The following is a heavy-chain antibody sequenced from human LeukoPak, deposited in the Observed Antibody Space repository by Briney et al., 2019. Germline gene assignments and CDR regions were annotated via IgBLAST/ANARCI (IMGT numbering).Heavy chain of an antibody. CDR1: GGTXSSYA. V-gene: IGHV1-69*04. CDR3: ARGQYYDILTGYGLFDY. Sequence: GASVKVSCKASGGTXSSYAISWVRQAPGQGLEWIGRIIPILGIANYAQKFQGRVTITADKSTSTAYMELSSLRSEDTAVYYCARGQYYDILTGYGLFDYWGQGTLVTVSS. CDR2: IIPILGIA. D-gene: IGHD3-9*01. J-gene: IGHJ4*02.